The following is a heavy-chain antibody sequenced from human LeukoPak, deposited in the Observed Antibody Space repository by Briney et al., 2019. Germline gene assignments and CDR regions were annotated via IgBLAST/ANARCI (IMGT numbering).Heavy chain of an antibody. CDR1: GFTFSSYG. J-gene: IGHJ4*02. CDR3: ARTSVGTATDYFDY. D-gene: IGHD2-15*01. Sequence: GGSLRLSCAASGFTFSSYGMHWVRQAPGKGLEWVAVIWYDGSNKYYADSVKGRFTISRDNSKNTLYLQMNSLRAEDTALYYCARTSVGTATDYFDYWGQGTLVTVSS. CDR2: IWYDGSNK. V-gene: IGHV3-33*01.